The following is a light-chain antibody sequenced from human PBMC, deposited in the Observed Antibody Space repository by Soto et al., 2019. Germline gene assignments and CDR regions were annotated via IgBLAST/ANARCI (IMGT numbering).Light chain of an antibody. CDR3: SSYTTSSTQV. V-gene: IGLV2-14*01. CDR1: SSDVAAYNF. Sequence: QSALTQPASMSGSPGQSITISCTGTSSDVAAYNFVSWYQHHPGKAPKLMISDVSHRPSGVSSRFSGPKSGNTTSLTISGLQAEDEADYYCSSYTTSSTQVFGGGTKVTVL. CDR2: DVS. J-gene: IGLJ2*01.